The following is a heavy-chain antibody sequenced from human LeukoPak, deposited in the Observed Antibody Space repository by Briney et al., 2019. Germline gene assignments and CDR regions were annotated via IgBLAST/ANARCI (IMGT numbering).Heavy chain of an antibody. D-gene: IGHD1-26*01. V-gene: IGHV3-53*01. Sequence: PGGSLKLSFAASEFIVSSNYMSWVRQAPGKGLGGVPVIYSGGSTYYADSVKGRFTISRDNSKNTLYLQMNSLRAEDTAVYYCASSGNYYPYLLDYWGQGTLVTVSS. J-gene: IGHJ4*02. CDR3: ASSGNYYPYLLDY. CDR2: IYSGGST. CDR1: EFIVSSNY.